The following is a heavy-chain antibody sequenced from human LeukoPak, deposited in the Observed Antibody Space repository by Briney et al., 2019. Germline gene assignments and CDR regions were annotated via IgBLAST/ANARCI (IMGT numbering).Heavy chain of an antibody. CDR2: FSGSGGST. D-gene: IGHD6-19*01. V-gene: IGHV3-23*01. CDR1: GFTFSSYA. Sequence: GGSLRLSCAASGFTFSSYAMSWVRQAPGEGLEWVSAFSGSGGSTYYADSVKGRFTISRDNSKNTLYLQMNSLRAEDTAVYYCAIQYSSGWYGYWGQGTLVTVSS. J-gene: IGHJ4*02. CDR3: AIQYSSGWYGY.